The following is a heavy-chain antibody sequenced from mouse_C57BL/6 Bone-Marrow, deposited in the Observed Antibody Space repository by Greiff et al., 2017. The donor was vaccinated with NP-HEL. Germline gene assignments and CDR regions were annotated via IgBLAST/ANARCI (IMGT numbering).Heavy chain of an antibody. CDR2: ISDGGSYT. D-gene: IGHD2-3*01. CDR3: ARDVDGYYLAWFAY. J-gene: IGHJ3*01. CDR1: GFTFSSYA. Sequence: EVMLVESGGGLVKPGGSLKLSCAASGFTFSSYAMSWVRQTPEKRLEWVATISDGGSYTYYPDNVKGRFTISRDNAKNNLYLQMSHLKSEDTAMYYCARDVDGYYLAWFAYWGQGTLVTVSA. V-gene: IGHV5-4*01.